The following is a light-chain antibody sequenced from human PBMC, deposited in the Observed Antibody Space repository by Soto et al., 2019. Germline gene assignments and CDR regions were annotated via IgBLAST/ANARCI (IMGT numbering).Light chain of an antibody. CDR2: AAS. Sequence: DIQMTQSPSSLSASVGDRVTITCRASQSISNYLNWYQQKPGKAPKLLMYAASSLQSGVPSRFGGSGSGTDFTLTIISLQPEXXATYYXQXSYSTPRTFGQGTKVEIK. CDR3: QXSYSTPRT. J-gene: IGKJ1*01. V-gene: IGKV1-39*01. CDR1: QSISNY.